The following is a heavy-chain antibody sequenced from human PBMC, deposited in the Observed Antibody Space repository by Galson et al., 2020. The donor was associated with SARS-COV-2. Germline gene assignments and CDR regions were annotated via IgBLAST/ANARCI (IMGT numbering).Heavy chain of an antibody. CDR3: AGTTVGKNDAWDA. Sequence: SGPTLVKPTQTLTLTCNFSGFSLSSSGMCVSWIRQPPGKALEWLARIDWDDDKYYSTSLKTRLTVSKDTSKNQVVLTMTNMGPTDTASYYGAGTTVGKNDAWDAWGQGPTVTVPS. CDR1: GFSLSSSGMC. D-gene: IGHD4-4*01. J-gene: IGHJ6*02. CDR2: IDWDDDK. V-gene: IGHV2-70*11.